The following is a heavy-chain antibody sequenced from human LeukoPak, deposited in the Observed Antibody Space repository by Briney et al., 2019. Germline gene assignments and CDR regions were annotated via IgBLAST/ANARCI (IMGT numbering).Heavy chain of an antibody. CDR3: ARGVEPLGANTLAY. V-gene: IGHV3-53*01. D-gene: IGHD1-14*01. Sequence: GGSLRLSCAASGFTVITNDMTWVRQAPGKGLEWVSVLYSDGNTKYADSVQGRFTISRDNSKNTLYLEMNSLSPDDTAVDYCARGVEPLGANTLAYWGQGTLVTVSS. CDR2: LYSDGNT. J-gene: IGHJ4*02. CDR1: GFTVITND.